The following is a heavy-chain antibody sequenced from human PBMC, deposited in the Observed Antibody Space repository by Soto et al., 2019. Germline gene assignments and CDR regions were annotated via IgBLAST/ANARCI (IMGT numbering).Heavy chain of an antibody. CDR3: ARDTMGTYYDFWSGYPPEKRYYYYMDV. J-gene: IGHJ6*03. Sequence: PSETLSLTCAVSSGSISSSNWWSWVRQPPGKGLEWIGEIYHSGSTNYNPSLKSRVTISVDKSKNQFSLKLSSVTAADTAVYYCARDTMGTYYDFWSGYPPEKRYYYYMDVWGKGTTVTVSS. V-gene: IGHV4-4*02. D-gene: IGHD3-3*01. CDR2: IYHSGST. CDR1: SGSISSSNW.